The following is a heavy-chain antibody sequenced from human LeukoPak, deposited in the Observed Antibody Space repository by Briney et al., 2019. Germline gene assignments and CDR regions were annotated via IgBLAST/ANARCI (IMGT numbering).Heavy chain of an antibody. CDR1: GYIFTGYY. V-gene: IGHV1-2*04. D-gene: IGHD2-2*01. J-gene: IGHJ4*02. CDR2: INPNSGAT. Sequence: ASVKVSCKASGYIFTGYYIHWVRQAPGQGLEWMGWINPNSGATNFVQKFQDCVTMTRDTSITTAYMELSRLRPDDTAVYYCARSSGYCGSISCYDSWGQGTLVTVSS. CDR3: ARSSGYCGSISCYDS.